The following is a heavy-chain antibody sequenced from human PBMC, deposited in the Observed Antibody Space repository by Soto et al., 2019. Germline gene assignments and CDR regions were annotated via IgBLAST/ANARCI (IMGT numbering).Heavy chain of an antibody. J-gene: IGHJ3*02. CDR1: GFTFSSYW. CDR2: FNSDGSST. Sequence: GGSLSLSCTAFGFTFSSYWMHWVRQAPGKGLAWFSRFNSDGSSTSYADSLKGRFTISRDNAKNTLYLQMNRLIADDSAVYYCATSPLIPPTLPDDAFDIWGQGTMVTVSS. V-gene: IGHV3-74*01. CDR3: ATSPLIPPTLPDDAFDI.